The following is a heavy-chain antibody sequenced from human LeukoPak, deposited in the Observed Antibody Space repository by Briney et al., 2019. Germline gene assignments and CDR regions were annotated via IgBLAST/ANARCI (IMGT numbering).Heavy chain of an antibody. CDR1: GGSISSYY. D-gene: IGHD2-2*01. CDR2: IYTSGST. V-gene: IGHV4-4*07. Sequence: SETLSLTCTVSGGSISSYYWSWIRQPAGKGLEWIGRIYTSGSTNYNPSLKSRVTMSVDTSKNQFSLKLSSVTAADTAVYYCARGSHCSSTGCYDPGFDYWGQGTLVTVSS. J-gene: IGHJ4*02. CDR3: ARGSHCSSTGCYDPGFDY.